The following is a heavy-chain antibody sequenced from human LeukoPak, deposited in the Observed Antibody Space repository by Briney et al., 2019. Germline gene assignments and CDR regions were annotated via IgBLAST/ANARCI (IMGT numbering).Heavy chain of an antibody. CDR2: ISYDGSNK. J-gene: IGHJ6*02. Sequence: GGSLRLSCAASGFTFSSYAMHWVRQAPGKGLEWVAVISYDGSNKYYADSVKGRFTTSRDNSKNTLYLQMNSLRAEDTAVYYCARDWVGYCSSTSCYAPPYYYDMDVWGQGTTVTVSS. CDR1: GFTFSSYA. CDR3: ARDWVGYCSSTSCYAPPYYYDMDV. D-gene: IGHD2-2*01. V-gene: IGHV3-30-3*01.